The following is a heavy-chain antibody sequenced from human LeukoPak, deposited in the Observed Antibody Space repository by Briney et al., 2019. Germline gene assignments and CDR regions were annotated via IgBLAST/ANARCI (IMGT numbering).Heavy chain of an antibody. D-gene: IGHD4-17*01. V-gene: IGHV1-2*02. Sequence: ASVKVSCKASGHTFIGYYMQWVRQAPGQGLEWMGWVNYNSGDTHYAQKFQGRVTMTRDTSISTAYMELYRLTSEDTAVYYCARDGNGDPPLSYYYYGMDVWGQGTTVTVSS. CDR3: ARDGNGDPPLSYYYYGMDV. CDR1: GHTFIGYY. J-gene: IGHJ6*02. CDR2: VNYNSGDT.